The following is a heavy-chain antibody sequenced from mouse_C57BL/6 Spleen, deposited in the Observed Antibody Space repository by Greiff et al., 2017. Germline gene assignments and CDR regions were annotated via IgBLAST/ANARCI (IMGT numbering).Heavy chain of an antibody. CDR1: GYTFTSYC. D-gene: IGHD4-1*01. V-gene: IGHV1-59*01. Sequence: QVQLQQPGAELVRPGTSVKLSCKASGYTFTSYCMHWVKQRPGQGLEWIGVIDPSDSYTNYNQKFKGKATLTVDTSSSTAYMQLSSLTSEDAAVYDSAIELTGTGAWFAYWGQGTLVTVSA. J-gene: IGHJ3*01. CDR2: IDPSDSYT. CDR3: AIELTGTGAWFAY.